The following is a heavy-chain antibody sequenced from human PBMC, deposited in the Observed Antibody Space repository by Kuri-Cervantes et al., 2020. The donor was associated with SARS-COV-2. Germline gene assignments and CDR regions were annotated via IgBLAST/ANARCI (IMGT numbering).Heavy chain of an antibody. J-gene: IGHJ4*02. CDR2: IYYSGTN. Sequence: AGTLTLTCTVSGGSISSSVYDWGWIRQPPGKGLEWIGSIYYSGTNYYNPSLKSRVTISVDTSKNQFSLNLSSVTAADTAVYYCTRPIVAAGFDYWGQGTLVTVSS. V-gene: IGHV4-39*01. D-gene: IGHD6-13*01. CDR1: GGSISSSVYD. CDR3: TRPIVAAGFDY.